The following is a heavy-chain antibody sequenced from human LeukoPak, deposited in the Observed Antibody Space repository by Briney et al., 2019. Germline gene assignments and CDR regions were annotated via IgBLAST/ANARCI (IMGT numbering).Heavy chain of an antibody. CDR1: GFTFSHYG. V-gene: IGHV3-33*01. D-gene: IGHD3-10*01. CDR2: IWNHGNNN. Sequence: GGSLRLSCAASGFTFSHYGMHWVRQAPGKGLEWVAVIWNHGNNNKYADSVKGRFSISRDNSKNTLYLQMDSLRAEDTAVYYCARVYYGSGSYSFDYWGQGTLVTVSS. J-gene: IGHJ4*02. CDR3: ARVYYGSGSYSFDY.